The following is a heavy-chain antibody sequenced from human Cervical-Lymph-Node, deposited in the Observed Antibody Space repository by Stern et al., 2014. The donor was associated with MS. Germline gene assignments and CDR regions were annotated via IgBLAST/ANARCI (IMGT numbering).Heavy chain of an antibody. D-gene: IGHD3-16*02. V-gene: IGHV2-5*01. Sequence: QITLKESGPTLVKPTQTLTLTCTFSGFSLNTIGVGVGWIRQPPVKAPEWLALIYWYDDKRYRPSLKNRLTVTKDTSKNQVVLTVTNMEPVDTATYYCAHTRLYLGELSKKYFDYWGQGTLVTVSS. CDR1: GFSLNTIGVG. CDR3: AHTRLYLGELSKKYFDY. J-gene: IGHJ4*02. CDR2: IYWYDDK.